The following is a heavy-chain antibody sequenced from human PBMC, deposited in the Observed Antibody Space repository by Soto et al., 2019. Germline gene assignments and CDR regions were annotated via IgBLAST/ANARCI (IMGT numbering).Heavy chain of an antibody. CDR2: IIPIFGTA. CDR3: AGDRRIKIFGVVQTYYYGMDV. V-gene: IGHV1-69*13. CDR1: GGTFSSYA. D-gene: IGHD3-3*01. Sequence: SVKVSCKASGGTFSSYAISWVRQAPGQGLEWMGGIIPIFGTANYAQKFQGRVTITADESTSTAYMELSSLRSEDTAVYYCAGDRRIKIFGVVQTYYYGMDVWGQGTTVTVSS. J-gene: IGHJ6*02.